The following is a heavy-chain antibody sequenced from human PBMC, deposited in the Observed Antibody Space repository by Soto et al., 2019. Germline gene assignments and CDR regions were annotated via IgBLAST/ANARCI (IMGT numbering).Heavy chain of an antibody. Sequence: NPSETLSLTSIVSGGSRISERYYWSWIRQHPGKGLEWIGYIYYSGSTYYNPSLKSRVTISVDTSKNQFSLKLSSVTAADTAVYYCARDGLDYQTASEFYYYGMDVWGQGTTVTVSS. CDR3: ARDGLDYQTASEFYYYGMDV. V-gene: IGHV4-31*03. CDR2: IYYSGST. J-gene: IGHJ6*02. CDR1: GGSRISERYY. D-gene: IGHD3-10*01.